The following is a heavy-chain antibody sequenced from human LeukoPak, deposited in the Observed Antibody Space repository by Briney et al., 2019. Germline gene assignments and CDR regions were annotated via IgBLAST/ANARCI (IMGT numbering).Heavy chain of an antibody. CDR1: GFTFSSYE. V-gene: IGHV3-48*03. J-gene: IGHJ4*02. D-gene: IGHD6-19*01. Sequence: PGGSLRLSCAASGFTFSSYEMNWVRQAPGKGLEWVSYISSSGSTIYYADSVKGRFTISRDNAKNSLYLQMNSLRAEDTAVYYCARVGYSSGWYDGYYSDYWGQGTLVTVSS. CDR2: ISSSGSTI. CDR3: ARVGYSSGWYDGYYSDY.